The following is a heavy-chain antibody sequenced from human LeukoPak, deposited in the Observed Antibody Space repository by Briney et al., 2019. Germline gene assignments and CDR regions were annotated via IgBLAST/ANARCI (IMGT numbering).Heavy chain of an antibody. V-gene: IGHV1-18*01. J-gene: IGHJ4*02. D-gene: IGHD3-22*01. CDR1: GYTFTSYG. Sequence: GASVKVSCKASGYTFTSYGISWVRQAPGQGLEWMGWISAYNGNTNYAQKLQGRVTMTTDTSTSTAYMELRSLRSDDTAVYYCARESDYYDSSGYYSWGQGTLVTVSS. CDR3: ARESDYYDSSGYYS. CDR2: ISAYNGNT.